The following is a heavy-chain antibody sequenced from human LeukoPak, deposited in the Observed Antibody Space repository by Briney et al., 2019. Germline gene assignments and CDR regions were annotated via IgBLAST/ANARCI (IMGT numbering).Heavy chain of an antibody. Sequence: GGSLRLSCAASGFTFSSYAMSWVRQAPAKGPEWLSSISSSGTYTYYADSVKGRFTISRDNSKSTLYLKMNSLRAEDTAVYHCAGRSLSGGSCSTPQLNWGQGTLVTVSS. J-gene: IGHJ4*02. D-gene: IGHD2-15*01. CDR3: AGRSLSGGSCSTPQLN. CDR1: GFTFSSYA. CDR2: ISSSGTYT. V-gene: IGHV3-23*01.